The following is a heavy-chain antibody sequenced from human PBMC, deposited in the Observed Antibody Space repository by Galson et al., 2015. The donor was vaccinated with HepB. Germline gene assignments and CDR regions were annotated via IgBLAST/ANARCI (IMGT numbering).Heavy chain of an antibody. Sequence: LSLTCTLSGGSISSSNYYWGWIRQPPGKGLEWIGSIYYDGRSYYNPSLKSRVTISVDTSKNQFTLNLTSVTAADTAVYFCARDDILGATYFDYWGQGTLVT. J-gene: IGHJ4*02. CDR1: GGSISSSNYY. CDR3: ARDDILGATYFDY. V-gene: IGHV4-39*06. D-gene: IGHD1-26*01. CDR2: IYYDGRS.